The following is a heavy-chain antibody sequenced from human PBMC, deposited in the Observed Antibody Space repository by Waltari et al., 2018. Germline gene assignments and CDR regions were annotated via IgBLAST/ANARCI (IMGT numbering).Heavy chain of an antibody. CDR3: ARDSAYDTNAGPRFDY. V-gene: IGHV3-7*01. CDR2: IKPDGSEK. J-gene: IGHJ4*02. D-gene: IGHD2-8*01. Sequence: EVQLVESGGGLVQPGESLRVSCAASGFTLSAFWMSWVRQPPGKGLEWVALIKPDGSEKYYVDSVKGRFTISRDNAKDSLYLQMNSLRVEDTAVYYCARDSAYDTNAGPRFDYWGQGTLVTVSS. CDR1: GFTLSAFW.